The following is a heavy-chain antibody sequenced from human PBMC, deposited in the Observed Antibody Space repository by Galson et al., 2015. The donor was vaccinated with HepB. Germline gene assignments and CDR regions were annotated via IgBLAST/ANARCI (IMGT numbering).Heavy chain of an antibody. CDR1: GYIFTSYS. D-gene: IGHD7-27*01. V-gene: IGHV1-46*04. Sequence: SVKVSCKASGYIFTSYSIHWVRQAPGQGLEWMGVINPSGGTTTYAQKLQGRITATTETSTSTVYMELSSLRSEDTAVCFCVRTWGYWGQGTLVTVSS. CDR2: INPSGGTT. CDR3: VRTWGY. J-gene: IGHJ4*02.